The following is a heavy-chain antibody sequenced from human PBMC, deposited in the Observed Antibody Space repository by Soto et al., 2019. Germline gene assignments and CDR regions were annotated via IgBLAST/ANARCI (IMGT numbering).Heavy chain of an antibody. V-gene: IGHV1-69*12. J-gene: IGHJ4*02. CDR2: IIPIFGTA. CDR3: ARSDYCGGDCYAFLDY. D-gene: IGHD2-21*02. CDR1: GGTFRSYA. Sequence: QVQLVQSGAEVKKPGSSVRVSCKASGGTFRSYAISWVRQAPGQGLEWIGGIIPIFGTANYAQKFQRRLTMIAGESTSTAYMELSSLRSEDTGVYYCARSDYCGGDCYAFLDYWGQGTLVTVSS.